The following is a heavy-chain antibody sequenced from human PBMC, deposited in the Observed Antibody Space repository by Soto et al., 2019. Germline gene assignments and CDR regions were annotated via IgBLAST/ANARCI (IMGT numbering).Heavy chain of an antibody. J-gene: IGHJ6*02. CDR3: AREVGATPNYYYYYGMDV. Sequence: TGGSLRLSCAASGFTFSSYWMHWVRQAPGKGLVWVSRINSDGSSTSYADSVKGRFAISRDNAKNTLYLQMNSLRAEDTAVYYCAREVGATPNYYYYYGMDVWGQGTTVTVSS. CDR2: INSDGSST. V-gene: IGHV3-74*01. D-gene: IGHD1-26*01. CDR1: GFTFSSYW.